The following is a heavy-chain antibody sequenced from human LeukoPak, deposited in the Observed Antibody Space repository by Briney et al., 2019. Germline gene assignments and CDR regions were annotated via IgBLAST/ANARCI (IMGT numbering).Heavy chain of an antibody. Sequence: GESLRLSCAASGFTFSSYNMNWVRKPPGKGLGLVSSISSSSSYIYYAASVRGRFTISRDNAKNSLHLQINSLRAEDTAVYYCARDHAYCGGDCYSVYQDAFDIWGQGTRVTVSS. CDR2: ISSSSSYI. D-gene: IGHD2-21*02. CDR3: ARDHAYCGGDCYSVYQDAFDI. CDR1: GFTFSSYN. J-gene: IGHJ3*02. V-gene: IGHV3-21*01.